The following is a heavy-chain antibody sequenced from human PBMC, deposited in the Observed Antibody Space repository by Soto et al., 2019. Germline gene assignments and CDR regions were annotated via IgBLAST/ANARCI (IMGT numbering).Heavy chain of an antibody. CDR3: ARLRYFDWFGMDV. CDR2: IYSGGST. V-gene: IGHV3-66*01. CDR1: GFTFNSYG. D-gene: IGHD3-9*01. Sequence: GGSLRLSCAASGFTFNSYGMHWVRQAPGKGLEWVSVIYSGGSTYYADSVKGRFTISRDNSKNTLYLQMNSLRAEDTAVYYCARLRYFDWFGMDVWGQGTTVTVSS. J-gene: IGHJ6*02.